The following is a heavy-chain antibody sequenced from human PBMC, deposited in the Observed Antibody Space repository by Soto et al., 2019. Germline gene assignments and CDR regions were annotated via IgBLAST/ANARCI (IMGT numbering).Heavy chain of an antibody. CDR1: GFTFSSYS. Sequence: EVQLVESGGGLVKPGGSLRLSCAASGFTFSSYSMNWVRQAPGKGLEWVSSMSSSSSYIYYADSVKGRFTISRDDAKNSLYLQMNSLRAEDTVVYYCAREHSPPYCDYLGAFDIWGQGTMVTVSS. V-gene: IGHV3-21*01. D-gene: IGHD4-17*01. J-gene: IGHJ3*02. CDR2: MSSSSSYI. CDR3: AREHSPPYCDYLGAFDI.